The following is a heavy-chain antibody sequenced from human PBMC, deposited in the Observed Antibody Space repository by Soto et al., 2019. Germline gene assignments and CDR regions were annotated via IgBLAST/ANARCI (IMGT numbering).Heavy chain of an antibody. V-gene: IGHV1-8*01. CDR1: AYTFTSYD. Sequence: QVQLVQSGAEVKKPGASVKVSCKAAAYTFTSYDINWVRQATGQDFEWMGWMNPNNGNTAYAQKCQGRVTMTRDTAKSTAFMELSSLKSEDAAVYYCARGPRNWGVDYWGQGTLVTVSS. CDR2: MNPNNGNT. J-gene: IGHJ4*02. D-gene: IGHD7-27*01. CDR3: ARGPRNWGVDY.